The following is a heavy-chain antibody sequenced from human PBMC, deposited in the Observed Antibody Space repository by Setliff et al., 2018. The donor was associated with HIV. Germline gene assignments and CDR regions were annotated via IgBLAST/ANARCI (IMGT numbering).Heavy chain of an antibody. Sequence: SETLSLTCSVSGGSTSSSSYYWAWVRQPPGKGLEWIGYIYYSGTTNYNPSLKSRVTVSLDTSQNQFSLNLSSVTAADTAVYYCARSRPRSMDFYMDVWGKGTTVTVSS. J-gene: IGHJ6*03. V-gene: IGHV4-61*05. CDR1: GGSTSSSSYY. D-gene: IGHD2-8*01. CDR2: IYYSGTT. CDR3: ARSRPRSMDFYMDV.